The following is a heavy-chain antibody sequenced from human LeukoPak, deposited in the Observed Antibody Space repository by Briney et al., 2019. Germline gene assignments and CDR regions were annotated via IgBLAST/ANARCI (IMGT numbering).Heavy chain of an antibody. V-gene: IGHV1-69*04. CDR1: GGTFSSYA. D-gene: IGHD3-22*01. J-gene: IGHJ4*02. CDR2: IIPILGIA. Sequence: ASVKVSCKASGGTFSSYAISWVRQAPGQGLEWMGRIIPILGIANYAQKFQGRVTITADKSTSTAYMELSSLRSGDTAVYYCAESDSSGYYYDYWGQGTLVTVSS. CDR3: AESDSSGYYYDY.